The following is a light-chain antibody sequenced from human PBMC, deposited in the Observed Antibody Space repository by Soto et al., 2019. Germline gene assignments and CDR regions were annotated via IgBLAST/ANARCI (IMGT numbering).Light chain of an antibody. CDR2: DAS. CDR3: QQYGSSPRT. V-gene: IGKV3-20*01. J-gene: IGKJ1*01. Sequence: EIVLTQSPGTLSLSPGERATLSCRASQSVSSSYLAWYQQKPGQAPRLLIYDASSRATCIPDRFSGSGSGKDFHPTLRRLEAEDFAVYYCQQYGSSPRTFGQGTKVEIK. CDR1: QSVSSSY.